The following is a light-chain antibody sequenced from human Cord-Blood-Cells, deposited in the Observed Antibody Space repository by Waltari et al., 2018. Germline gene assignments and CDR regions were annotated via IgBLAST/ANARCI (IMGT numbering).Light chain of an antibody. J-gene: IGLJ2*01. V-gene: IGLV2-23*01. CDR1: SMNVGAYNL. CDR2: EGS. Sequence: QSALPQPASVSGSPGQSITISCPGTSMNVGAYNLVPWYQQHPGKAPKLMIYEGSKRPSGVPNRFSGSKSGNTASLTISGLQAEDEADYYCCSYAGSSTLVFGGGTKLTVL. CDR3: CSYAGSSTLV.